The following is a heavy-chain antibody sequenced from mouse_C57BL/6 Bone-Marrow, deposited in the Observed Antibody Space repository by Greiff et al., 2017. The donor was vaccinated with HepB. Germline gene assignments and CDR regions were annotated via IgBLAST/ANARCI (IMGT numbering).Heavy chain of an antibody. D-gene: IGHD1-2*01. CDR3: ARPPTADWYFDV. Sequence: QVQLKESGAELAKPGASVKLSCKASGYTFTSYWMHWVKQRPGQGLEWIGYINPSSGYPKYNQKFKDKATLTADKSSSTAYMQLSSLTYEDSAVYYCARPPTADWYFDVWGTGTTVTVSS. CDR2: INPSSGYP. J-gene: IGHJ1*03. V-gene: IGHV1-7*01. CDR1: GYTFTSYW.